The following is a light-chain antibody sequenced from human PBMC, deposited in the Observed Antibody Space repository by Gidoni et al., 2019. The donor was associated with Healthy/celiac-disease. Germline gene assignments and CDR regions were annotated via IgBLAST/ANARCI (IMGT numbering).Light chain of an antibody. Sequence: DIQMTQSPSSLSASVGDRVTITCRASQSISSYLNWYQQKPGIAPRLLIYAASSLQSGVPSRFSGSGSGTDFTLTISSLQPEDIATYYCQPSYSTEYTFGQGTKLEIK. J-gene: IGKJ2*01. V-gene: IGKV1-39*01. CDR3: QPSYSTEYT. CDR1: QSISSY. CDR2: AAS.